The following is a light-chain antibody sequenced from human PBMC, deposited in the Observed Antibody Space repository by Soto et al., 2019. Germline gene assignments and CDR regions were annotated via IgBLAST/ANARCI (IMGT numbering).Light chain of an antibody. CDR1: QSVSSS. Sequence: EIVMTQSPATLSVSPGEGATLSCRASQSVSSSLAWYQQNPGQAPRLLISGASTRATGIPARFSGSGSGTEFTVTISSLQSEEFAVYYCEQYNNWPPTFGQGTKVEIK. J-gene: IGKJ1*01. CDR2: GAS. CDR3: EQYNNWPPT. V-gene: IGKV3-15*01.